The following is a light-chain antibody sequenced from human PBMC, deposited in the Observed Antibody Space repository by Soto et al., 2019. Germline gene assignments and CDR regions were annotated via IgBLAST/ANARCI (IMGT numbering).Light chain of an antibody. J-gene: IGKJ1*01. CDR2: GVS. Sequence: EIVLTQSPGTLSLSPGERATLSCRASQSVTNNYIAWYQQKPGQAPRLLFYGVSSRATGVPDRFSGSGSGTDFPLTISRLEPEDLAMYYCQQYGTSRALGQGTKVEIK. CDR3: QQYGTSRA. V-gene: IGKV3-20*01. CDR1: QSVTNNY.